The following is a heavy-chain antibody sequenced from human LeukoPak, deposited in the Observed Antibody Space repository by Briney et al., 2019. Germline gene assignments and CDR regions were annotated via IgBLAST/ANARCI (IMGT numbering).Heavy chain of an antibody. CDR1: GYTLTSYY. CDR2: INPSGGST. D-gene: IGHD5-12*01. Sequence: GASVKVSCEASGYTLTSYYMHWVRQAPGQGLEWMGIINPSGGSTNYAQKFQGRVTMTRDMSTRTVYMELSSLRFEDTAVYYCANQEWLRFNLNAFDIWGQGTMVTVSS. J-gene: IGHJ3*02. V-gene: IGHV1-46*01. CDR3: ANQEWLRFNLNAFDI.